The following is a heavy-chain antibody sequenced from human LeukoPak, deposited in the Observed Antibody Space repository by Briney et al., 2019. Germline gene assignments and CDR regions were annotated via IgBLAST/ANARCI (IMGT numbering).Heavy chain of an antibody. V-gene: IGHV5-51*01. CDR3: AMSIAAAGAPRYYYYGMDV. Sequence: GESLKISCKGSGYSFTSYWIGWVRQMPGKGLEWMGIIYPGDSDTRYSPSFQGQVTISADKSISTAYLQWSSLKASGTAMYYCAMSIAAAGAPRYYYYGMDVWGQGTTVTVSS. CDR1: GYSFTSYW. J-gene: IGHJ6*02. D-gene: IGHD6-13*01. CDR2: IYPGDSDT.